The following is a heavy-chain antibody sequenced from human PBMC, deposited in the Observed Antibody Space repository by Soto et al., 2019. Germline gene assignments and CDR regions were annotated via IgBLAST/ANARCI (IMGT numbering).Heavy chain of an antibody. CDR1: GFTFSNYA. Sequence: PGGSLRLSCAASGFTFSNYAINWVRQAPGKGLEWVSVISGSGGTTNYAESVKGRFTISRDNSKNTLYLQMNSLRAEDTAVYYCAKDQSMSTYCSNGVCYNHLNDWGQGTLVTVSS. CDR2: ISGSGGTT. J-gene: IGHJ4*02. V-gene: IGHV3-23*01. CDR3: AKDQSMSTYCSNGVCYNHLND. D-gene: IGHD2-8*01.